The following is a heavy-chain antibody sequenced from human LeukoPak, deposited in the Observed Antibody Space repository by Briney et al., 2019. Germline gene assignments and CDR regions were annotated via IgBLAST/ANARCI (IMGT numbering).Heavy chain of an antibody. J-gene: IGHJ4*02. V-gene: IGHV3-30*04. CDR1: GFTFSSYA. Sequence: GRSLRLSCAASGFTFSSYAMHWVRQAPGKGLEWVAVISYDGSNKYYADSVKGRFTISRDNSKNTLYLQMNSLRAEDTAVYYCARDCDILTGYSDHFDYWGQGTLVTVSS. D-gene: IGHD3-9*01. CDR3: ARDCDILTGYSDHFDY. CDR2: ISYDGSNK.